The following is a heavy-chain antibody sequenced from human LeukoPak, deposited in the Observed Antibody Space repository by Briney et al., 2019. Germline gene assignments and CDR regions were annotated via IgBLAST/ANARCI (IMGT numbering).Heavy chain of an antibody. CDR3: ARHANWGWRYFDL. V-gene: IGHV4-59*08. CDR1: GGSISGYY. CDR2: IYYSGNT. D-gene: IGHD7-27*01. Sequence: PSETLSLTCTVSGGSISGYYWSWIRQPLGKGLEWIGYIYYSGNTNYNPSLKSRVTISVDTSKNQFSLKLSSVTAADTAVYYCARHANWGWRYFDLWGRGTLVTVSS. J-gene: IGHJ2*01.